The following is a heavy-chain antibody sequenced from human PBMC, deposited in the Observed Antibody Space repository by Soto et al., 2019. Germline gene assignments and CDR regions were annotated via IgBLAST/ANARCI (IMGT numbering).Heavy chain of an antibody. D-gene: IGHD3-9*01. Sequence: GASVKVSCKAAGYSFISYGITWVRQAPGQGLEWMGWISAYNGNTKYAQNLQGRLTMTTDTSTNTAYMQLRSLRSDDTAVYYCASVGGPSIYGLDLDYWGQGTLVTVS. V-gene: IGHV1-18*01. CDR3: ASVGGPSIYGLDLDY. CDR2: ISAYNGNT. J-gene: IGHJ4*02. CDR1: GYSFISYG.